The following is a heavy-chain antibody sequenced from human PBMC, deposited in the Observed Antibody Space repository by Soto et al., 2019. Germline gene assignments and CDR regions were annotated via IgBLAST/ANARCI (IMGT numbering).Heavy chain of an antibody. J-gene: IGHJ3*02. V-gene: IGHV4-59*08. CDR3: ARHNAFDM. CDR2: IYYSGST. CDR1: GGSISRYC. Sequence: PSETLSLTCTVSGGSISRYCWSWIRQPPGKGLEWIGYIYYSGSTNYNPSLKSRVTISVDTSKNQFSLKLSSVTAADTAVYYCARHNAFDMWGQGTMVTVSS.